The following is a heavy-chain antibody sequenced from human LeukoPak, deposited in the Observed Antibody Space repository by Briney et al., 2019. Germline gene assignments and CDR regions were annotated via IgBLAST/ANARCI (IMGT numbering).Heavy chain of an antibody. J-gene: IGHJ4*01. Sequence: GGSLRLSCTASGFTFSHYWMDWVRQAPGKGLEWVANINQDGSVKYYVDSVKGRFAISRDNTKNSLSLRMDSLRDDDTAVYYCSRSLEYSGQGTLVTVSS. CDR1: GFTFSHYW. CDR2: INQDGSVK. V-gene: IGHV3-7*01. CDR3: SRSLEY.